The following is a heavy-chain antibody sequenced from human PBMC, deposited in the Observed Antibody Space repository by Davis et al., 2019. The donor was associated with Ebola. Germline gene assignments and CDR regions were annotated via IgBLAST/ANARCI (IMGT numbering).Heavy chain of an antibody. J-gene: IGHJ6*02. CDR2: ISYDGSNK. CDR1: GFLFNNNA. V-gene: IGHV3-30*07. Sequence: GGSLRLSCVVSGFLFNNNAMHWVRQAPGKGLEWVAVISYDGSNKYYADAVRGRFTISRDNSKDTLYLQMNSLRAEDTAVYYCARAGIWFGELFDGYYGMDVWGQGTTVTVSS. D-gene: IGHD3-10*01. CDR3: ARAGIWFGELFDGYYGMDV.